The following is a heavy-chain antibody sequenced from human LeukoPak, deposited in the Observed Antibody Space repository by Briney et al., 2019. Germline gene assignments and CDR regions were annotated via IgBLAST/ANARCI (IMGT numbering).Heavy chain of an antibody. V-gene: IGHV4-59*12. D-gene: IGHD5-18*01. J-gene: IGHJ4*02. CDR1: GGSMSSYY. CDR2: VYYSGTT. CDR3: ARDGNSYGPDFDY. Sequence: SETLSLTCTVSGGSMSSYYWSWIRQPPGKGLEWIGYVYYSGTTNYNPSLKSRVTISVDTSKNQFSLKLSSVTAADTAVYYCARDGNSYGPDFDYWGQGTLVTVSS.